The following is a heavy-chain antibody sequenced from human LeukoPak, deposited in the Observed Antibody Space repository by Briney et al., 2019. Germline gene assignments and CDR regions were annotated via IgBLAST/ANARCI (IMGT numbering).Heavy chain of an antibody. CDR3: ARHQWLESDYYYHMDV. Sequence: GESLKISCKGSGYSFTSYWIGGVRQMPGKGLEWMGIIYPGDSDTRYSPSFQGQVTISADKSISTAYLQWSSLKASDTAMYYCARHQWLESDYYYHMDVWGKGTTVTVSS. J-gene: IGHJ6*03. CDR1: GYSFTSYW. V-gene: IGHV5-51*01. D-gene: IGHD6-19*01. CDR2: IYPGDSDT.